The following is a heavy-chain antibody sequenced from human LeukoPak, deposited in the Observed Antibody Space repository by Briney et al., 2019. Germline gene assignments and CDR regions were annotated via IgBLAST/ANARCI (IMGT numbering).Heavy chain of an antibody. CDR1: GFTFSSYS. CDR3: ARDAGAVAGTRGPYGMDV. J-gene: IGHJ6*02. CDR2: ISSSSSTI. V-gene: IGHV3-48*04. Sequence: GGSLRLSCAASGFTFSSYSMNWVRQAPGKGLEWVSYISSSSSTIYYADSVKGRFTISRDNAKNSLYLQMNSLRAEDTAVYYCARDAGAVAGTRGPYGMDVWGQGTTVTVSS. D-gene: IGHD6-19*01.